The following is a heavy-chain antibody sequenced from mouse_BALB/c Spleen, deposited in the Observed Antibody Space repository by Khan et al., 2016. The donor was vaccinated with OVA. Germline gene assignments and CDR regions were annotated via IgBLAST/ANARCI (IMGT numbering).Heavy chain of an antibody. Sequence: VQLKESGPGLVKPSQSLSLTCTVTGYSITSDYAWNWIRQFPGNKLEWMGYISYSGRTSYNPSLKSRISVTRDTSKNQFFLQLNSVTTEDTATXYSAMGRTYWGQGTLVTVSA. V-gene: IGHV3-2*02. D-gene: IGHD4-1*01. CDR1: GYSITSDYA. CDR2: ISYSGRT. J-gene: IGHJ3*01. CDR3: AMGRTY.